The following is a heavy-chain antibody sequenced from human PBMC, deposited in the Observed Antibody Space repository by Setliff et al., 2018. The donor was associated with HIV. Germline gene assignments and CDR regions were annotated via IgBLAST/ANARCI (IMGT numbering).Heavy chain of an antibody. CDR3: ARGDGYRSNDAYYDTGMDV. CDR1: GGSISSYY. CDR2: ISYSGST. D-gene: IGHD5-12*01. Sequence: KTSETLSLTCTVSGGSISSYYWSWIRQPPGKGLEWIGYISYSGSTNYNPSLKSRVTMSLDTSKNQFSLELTSVTAADTAVYFCARGDGYRSNDAYYDTGMDVWGQGITVTVSS. V-gene: IGHV4-59*01. J-gene: IGHJ6*02.